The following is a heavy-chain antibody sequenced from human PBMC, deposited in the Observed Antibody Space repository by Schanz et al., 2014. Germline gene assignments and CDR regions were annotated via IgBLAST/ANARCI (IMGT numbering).Heavy chain of an antibody. V-gene: IGHV4-61*02. J-gene: IGHJ2*01. Sequence: QVQLQESGPGLVKPSQTLSLTCIVSGGSIRSGTYYWSWIRQPAGKALEWVGRVFPNGITNYNPSLKRRVPIALDTSKTHFSLTLASLTAADTAVYYCARDTTWRLDLWGRGTLVTVSS. CDR3: ARDTTWRLDL. D-gene: IGHD1-1*01. CDR2: VFPNGIT. CDR1: GGSIRSGTYY.